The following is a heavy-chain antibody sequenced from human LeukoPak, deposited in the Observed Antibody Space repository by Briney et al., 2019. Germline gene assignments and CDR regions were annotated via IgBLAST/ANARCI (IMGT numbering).Heavy chain of an antibody. Sequence: SETLSLTCSVSGDSISTSYWAWISPRPGKGLEWIGYFHNSGTSSYNPFLKSGATISLDTSINQFSLKLTSVTAADTAFYYCAGDSRGGGPDFDYWGQGILVTVSS. CDR3: AGDSRGGGPDFDY. V-gene: IGHV4-59*01. CDR1: GDSISTSY. CDR2: FHNSGTS. D-gene: IGHD3-16*01. J-gene: IGHJ4*02.